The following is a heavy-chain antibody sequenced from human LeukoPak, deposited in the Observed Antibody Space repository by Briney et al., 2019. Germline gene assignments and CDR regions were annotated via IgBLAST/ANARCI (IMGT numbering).Heavy chain of an antibody. Sequence: GGSLRLSCAASGFTFSSYAISWVRQAPGKGLEWVSAISGSGGSTYYADPVKGRFTISRDNSKNTLYLQMNSLRAEDTAVYYCAKDWDVAASPFDYWGQGTLVTVSS. CDR1: GFTFSSYA. V-gene: IGHV3-23*01. D-gene: IGHD2-15*01. J-gene: IGHJ4*02. CDR3: AKDWDVAASPFDY. CDR2: ISGSGGST.